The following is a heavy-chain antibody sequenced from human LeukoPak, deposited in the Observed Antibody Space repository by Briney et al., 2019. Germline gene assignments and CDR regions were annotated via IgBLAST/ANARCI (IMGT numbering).Heavy chain of an antibody. D-gene: IGHD1-14*01. V-gene: IGHV1-69*06. CDR3: ARDHLLFRQPPNWFDP. CDR1: GGTFSSYA. J-gene: IGHJ5*02. CDR2: IIPIFGTA. Sequence: ASVKVSCKASGGTFSSYAISWVRQAPGQGLEWMGGIIPIFGTANYAQKFQGRVTITADKSTSTAYMELSSLRSEDTAVYCARDHLLFRQPPNWFDPWGQGTLVTVSS.